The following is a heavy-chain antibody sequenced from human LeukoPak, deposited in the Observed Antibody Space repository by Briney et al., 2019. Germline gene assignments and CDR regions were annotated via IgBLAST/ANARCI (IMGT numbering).Heavy chain of an antibody. J-gene: IGHJ4*02. D-gene: IGHD3-9*01. V-gene: IGHV3-30*18. CDR2: ISYDGSNK. CDR1: GFTFSSYG. Sequence: GGSLRLSCAASGFTFSSYGMHWVRQAPGKGLEWVAVISYDGSNKYYADSVKGRFTISRDNSKNTLYLQMNSLRAEDTAVYYCAKDEGYYDILTGIDYWGQGTLVTVSS. CDR3: AKDEGYYDILTGIDY.